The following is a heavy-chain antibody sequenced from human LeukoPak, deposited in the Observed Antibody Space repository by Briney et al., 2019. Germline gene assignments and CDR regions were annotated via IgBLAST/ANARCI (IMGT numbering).Heavy chain of an antibody. V-gene: IGHV4-30-4*01. CDR3: ARGYYDSISPPLWYFDL. CDR1: GGSISSGDYY. D-gene: IGHD3-22*01. CDR2: IYYSGST. J-gene: IGHJ2*01. Sequence: SETLSLTCTVSGGSISSGDYYWSWIRQPPGKGLEWIGYIYYSGSTYYDPSLKSRVTISVDTSKNQFSLKLSSVTAADTAVYYCARGYYDSISPPLWYFDLWGRGTLVTVSS.